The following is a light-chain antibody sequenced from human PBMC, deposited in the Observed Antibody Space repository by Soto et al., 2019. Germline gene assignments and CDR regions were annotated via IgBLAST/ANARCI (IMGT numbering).Light chain of an antibody. V-gene: IGKV3-20*01. CDR1: QSVSSSY. CDR3: QQYGSSPPLT. CDR2: GAS. Sequence: EIVLTQSPGTLSLSPGERATLSCRASQSVSSSYLAWYQQKPGQAPRLLIYGASSRATGIPDRFSGSRSRTDFPLTISRLEPEDFAVYYCQQYGSSPPLTFGGGPKVEIK. J-gene: IGKJ4*01.